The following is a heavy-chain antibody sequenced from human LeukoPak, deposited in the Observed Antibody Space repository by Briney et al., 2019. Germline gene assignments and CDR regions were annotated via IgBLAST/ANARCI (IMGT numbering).Heavy chain of an antibody. D-gene: IGHD3-10*01. CDR2: ISSSSSTI. Sequence: GGSLRLSCAASGFTFSSYEMNWVRQAPGKGLEWVSYISSSSSTIYYADSVKGRFTISRDNAKNSLYLQMNSLRAEDTAVYYCARVGGSGSYWGQGTLVTVSS. CDR3: ARVGGSGSY. V-gene: IGHV3-48*01. J-gene: IGHJ4*02. CDR1: GFTFSSYE.